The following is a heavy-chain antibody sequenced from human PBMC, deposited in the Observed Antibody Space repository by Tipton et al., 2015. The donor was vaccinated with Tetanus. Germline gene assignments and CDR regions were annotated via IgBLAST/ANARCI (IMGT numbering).Heavy chain of an antibody. Sequence: GSLRLSCAASGFTFSDYYMSWIRQAPGKGLEWVSYISSSGSTIYYADSVKGRFTISRDNAKNSLYLQMNSLRAEDTAVYYCASLSSGYSYYYYYYMDVWGKGTTVTVSS. CDR3: ASLSSGYSYYYYYYMDV. CDR1: GFTFSDYY. V-gene: IGHV3-11*01. J-gene: IGHJ6*03. D-gene: IGHD5-18*01. CDR2: ISSSGSTI.